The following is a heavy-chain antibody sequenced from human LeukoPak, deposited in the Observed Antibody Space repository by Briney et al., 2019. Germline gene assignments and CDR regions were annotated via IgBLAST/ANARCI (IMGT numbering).Heavy chain of an antibody. CDR1: GGSINNYY. J-gene: IGHJ4*02. D-gene: IGHD4-17*01. CDR3: ARDSSTVTTRHFDY. V-gene: IGHV4-59*01. Sequence: PSETLSLTCTVSGGSINNYYWTWIRQPPGKGLECIGYVYYTGSTYYNPSRKSRVTISVDTSKKQFSLKLNSVTAADTAVYYCARDSSTVTTRHFDYWGQGTLVTVSS. CDR2: VYYTGST.